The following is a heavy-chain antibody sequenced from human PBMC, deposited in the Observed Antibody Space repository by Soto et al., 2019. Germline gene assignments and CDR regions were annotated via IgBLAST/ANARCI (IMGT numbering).Heavy chain of an antibody. CDR3: ARGYDIVAVPVTIRVAYFDV. CDR1: GFTLGSHS. D-gene: IGHD2-2*01. CDR2: ISITGGDK. J-gene: IGHJ4*01. Sequence: GGSLRPSFEASGFTLGSHSMTWAGQAQGKGLEWFSAISITGGDKSYPASVKARFTISRENAKNSLYLQMTSRRANDTAVYNFARGYDIVAVPVTIRVAYFDVWGQGTPVTVSS. V-gene: IGHV3-21*01.